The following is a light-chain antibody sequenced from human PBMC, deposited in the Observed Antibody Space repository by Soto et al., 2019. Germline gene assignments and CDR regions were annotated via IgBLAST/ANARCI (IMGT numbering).Light chain of an antibody. V-gene: IGLV2-23*01. CDR3: CSYTDGSXXL. CDR1: RNDIGTYNL. Sequence: QSALTQPASVSESPGQSISISCGGGRNDIGTYNLVSWYQQHPGKAPKLIIYEGNKRPSGVSNRFSGSRSGNTASLTISGLQAEDEADYYCCSYTDGSXXLFGGGX. J-gene: IGLJ3*02. CDR2: EGN.